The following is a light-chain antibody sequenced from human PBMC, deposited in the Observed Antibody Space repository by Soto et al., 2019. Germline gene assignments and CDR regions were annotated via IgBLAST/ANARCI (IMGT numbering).Light chain of an antibody. CDR3: SSYAGSNIF. Sequence: QSVLTQPPSASGSPGQSVTISCTGTSSDVGGYNYVSWYQQHPGKAPKLMIYEVSKRPSGVPDRFSGSKSGNTASLTVSGLQAEDEADYYCSSYAGSNIFFGTGTNSPS. CDR1: SSDVGGYNY. V-gene: IGLV2-8*01. CDR2: EVS. J-gene: IGLJ1*01.